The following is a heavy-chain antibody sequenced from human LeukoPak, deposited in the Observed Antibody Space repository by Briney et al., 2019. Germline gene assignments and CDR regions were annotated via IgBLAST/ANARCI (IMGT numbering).Heavy chain of an antibody. CDR2: IYSGGAT. D-gene: IGHD3-10*01. CDR1: EFTVSKKY. J-gene: IGHJ5*02. V-gene: IGHV3-66*02. Sequence: GGSLRLSCAASEFTVSKKYLGWVRQAPGKGLDWGSVIYSGGATYFADSVKGRVTISRDKSTNTVYLQMSSLRVEDTAIYYCATIGERAAPRWFDPWGQGTLVTVSS. CDR3: ATIGERAAPRWFDP.